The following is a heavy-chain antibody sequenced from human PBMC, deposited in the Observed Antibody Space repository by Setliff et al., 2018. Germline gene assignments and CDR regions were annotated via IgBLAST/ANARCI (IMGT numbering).Heavy chain of an antibody. V-gene: IGHV4-38-2*01. CDR2: IFYRGTT. CDR3: TRPHNGDYAFDI. J-gene: IGHJ3*02. CDR1: GYSISSDYY. Sequence: PSETLSLTCDVSGYSISSDYYWGWIRQPPGRGLEWIGTIFYRGTTYYNLSLKSPVTISLDASKNQFSLKLTSVTAADTAVYYCTRPHNGDYAFDIWGQGTMVTVSS. D-gene: IGHD4-17*01.